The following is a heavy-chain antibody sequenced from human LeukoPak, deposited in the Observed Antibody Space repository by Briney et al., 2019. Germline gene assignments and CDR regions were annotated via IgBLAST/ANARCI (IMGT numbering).Heavy chain of an antibody. D-gene: IGHD3-22*01. CDR3: AKGPPYYDSSGYYSPFDY. CDR2: ISSSGDIT. V-gene: IGHV3-23*01. J-gene: IGHJ4*02. CDR1: GFTFSSYG. Sequence: QSGGSLRLSCAASGFTFSSYGMHWVRQAPGKGLEWVSSISSSGDITYYADSVKGRFTISRDNSKNTLYLQMNSLRAEDTAVYNCAKGPPYYDSSGYYSPFDYWGQGTLDTVSS.